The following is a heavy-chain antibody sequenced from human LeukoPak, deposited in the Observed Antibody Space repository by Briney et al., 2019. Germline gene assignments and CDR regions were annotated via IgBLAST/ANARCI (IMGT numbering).Heavy chain of an antibody. J-gene: IGHJ3*02. CDR3: ARWPAGTLRTFDI. D-gene: IGHD6-13*01. CDR1: GYTFTGYY. V-gene: IGHV1-2*02. CDR2: INPNSGGT. Sequence: ASVKGSCKASGYTFTGYYMHWVRQAPGQGLEWMGWINPNSGGTNYAQKFQGRVTMTRDTSISTAYMELSRLRSDDTAVYYCARWPAGTLRTFDIWGQGTMVTVSS.